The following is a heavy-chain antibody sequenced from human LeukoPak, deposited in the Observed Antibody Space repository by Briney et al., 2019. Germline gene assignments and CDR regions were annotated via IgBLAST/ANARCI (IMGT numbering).Heavy chain of an antibody. J-gene: IGHJ3*02. CDR2: IKQDGSEK. D-gene: IGHD5-12*01. V-gene: IGHV3-7*04. Sequence: PGGSLRLSCAASGFTFSNVWMSWVRQAPGKGLEWVANIKQDGSEKYYVDSVKGRFTISRDNAKNSLYLQMNSLRAEDTAVYYCARALGGYDLNAFDIWGQGTMVTVSS. CDR3: ARALGGYDLNAFDI. CDR1: GFTFSNVW.